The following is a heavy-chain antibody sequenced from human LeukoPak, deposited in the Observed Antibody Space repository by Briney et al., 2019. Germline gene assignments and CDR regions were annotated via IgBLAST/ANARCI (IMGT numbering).Heavy chain of an antibody. Sequence: SETLSLTCAVYGGSFSGYYWSWIRQPPGKGLEWIGEINHSGSTNYNPSLKSRVTISVDTSKNQFSLKLSSVTAADTAVYYCAREDGYNYVYYFDYWGQGTLVTVSS. V-gene: IGHV4-34*01. CDR1: GGSFSGYY. D-gene: IGHD5-24*01. CDR3: AREDGYNYVYYFDY. J-gene: IGHJ4*02. CDR2: INHSGST.